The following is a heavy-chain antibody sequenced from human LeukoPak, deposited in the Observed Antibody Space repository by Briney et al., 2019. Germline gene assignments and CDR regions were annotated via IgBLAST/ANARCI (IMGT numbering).Heavy chain of an antibody. V-gene: IGHV4-61*02. CDR3: ARRHRYLSYYYMDV. CDR1: GGSISIGTYY. Sequence: SETLSLTCTVSGGSISIGTYYWSWIRQPAGKGLEWIGRMYTSGSTNYNPSLKSRVTISVDTSKNQFSLKLSSVTAADTAVYYCARRHRYLSYYYMDVWGKGTTVTVSS. D-gene: IGHD1-14*01. J-gene: IGHJ6*03. CDR2: MYTSGST.